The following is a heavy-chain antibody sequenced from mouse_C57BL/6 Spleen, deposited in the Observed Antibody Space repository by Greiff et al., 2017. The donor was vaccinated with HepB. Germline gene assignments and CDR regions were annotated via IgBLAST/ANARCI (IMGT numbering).Heavy chain of an antibody. V-gene: IGHV1-81*01. CDR2: IYPRSGDT. D-gene: IGHD1-1*01. Sequence: VQLQQSGAELARPGASVKLSCKASGFTFTSYGISWVKQRTGQGLEWIGEIYPRSGDTYYNEKFKGKVTLSADKSSSTAYMELRRLTSEDSAVYFCARVPTVVATEYFDVWGTGTTVTVSS. J-gene: IGHJ1*03. CDR3: ARVPTVVATEYFDV. CDR1: GFTFTSYG.